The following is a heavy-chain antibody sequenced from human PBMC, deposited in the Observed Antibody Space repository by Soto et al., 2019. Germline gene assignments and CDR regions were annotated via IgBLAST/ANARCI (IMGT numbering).Heavy chain of an antibody. D-gene: IGHD3-9*01. J-gene: IGHJ3*01. CDR2: ISYDGSNE. CDR3: AKDRLGLRYFDWSLCCV. Sequence: QVQLVESGGGVVQPGRSLSLSCAASGFSFRTFGMQWVRQAPGKGLEWVAVISYDGSNEFYADSVKGRFTISRDNSKNTVYLQMNSLRADDTAVYYCAKDRLGLRYFDWSLCCVWGQATMVTVSS. V-gene: IGHV3-30*18. CDR1: GFSFRTFG.